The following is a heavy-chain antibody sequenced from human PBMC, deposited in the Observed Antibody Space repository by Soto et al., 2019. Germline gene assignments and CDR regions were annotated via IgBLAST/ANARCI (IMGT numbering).Heavy chain of an antibody. J-gene: IGHJ4*02. Sequence: RGSLRLSCQASGFNFDNYGMHWVRQAPGKGLEWVAVITYDGSNKYYADSVKGRFTISRDNSKNTLSLHLNTLKPEDTAVYHCAKDRVGGTFYTPLGFWGQGTLVTVSS. CDR1: GFNFDNYG. CDR2: ITYDGSNK. V-gene: IGHV3-30*18. D-gene: IGHD1-7*01. CDR3: AKDRVGGTFYTPLGF.